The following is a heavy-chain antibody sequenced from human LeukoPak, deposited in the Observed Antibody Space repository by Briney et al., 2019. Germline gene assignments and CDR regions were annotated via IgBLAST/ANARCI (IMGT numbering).Heavy chain of an antibody. J-gene: IGHJ4*02. CDR3: ARDRSSAD. CDR2: ISSSSSFT. CDR1: GFTFSDYY. Sequence: GGSLRLSCAAPGFTFSDYYMSWIRQAPGKGLEWVSCISSSSSFTNYADSVKGRFTISRDNAKNSLYLQMNSPRAEDTAVYYCARDRSSADWGQGTLVTVSS. V-gene: IGHV3-11*06. D-gene: IGHD5-12*01.